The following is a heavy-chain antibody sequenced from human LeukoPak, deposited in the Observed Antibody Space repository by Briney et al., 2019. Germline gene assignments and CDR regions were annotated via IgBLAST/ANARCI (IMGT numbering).Heavy chain of an antibody. Sequence: GGSLRLSCAASGFTFSSYEMNWVRQAPGKGLEWVSYISSSGSTIYYADSVKGRFTISRDNAKNSLYLQMNSLRAEDTAVYYCARDRTYGGNSGLQWGQGTLVTVSS. CDR1: GFTFSSYE. D-gene: IGHD4-23*01. CDR3: ARDRTYGGNSGLQ. CDR2: ISSSGSTI. V-gene: IGHV3-48*03. J-gene: IGHJ4*02.